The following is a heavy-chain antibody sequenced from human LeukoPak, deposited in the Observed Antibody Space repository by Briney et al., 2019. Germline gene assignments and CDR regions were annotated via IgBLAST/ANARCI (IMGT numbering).Heavy chain of an antibody. V-gene: IGHV3-23*01. CDR2: ISGSGGST. CDR3: AKGGGYSSREGFDY. CDR1: GFTFSNYA. J-gene: IGHJ4*02. Sequence: GGSPRLSCAASGFTFSNYAMNWVRQAPGKGLEWVSAISGSGGSTYYADSVKGRFTISRDNSKNTLYLQMNSLRAEDTAVYYCAKGGGYSSREGFDYWGQGTLVTVSS. D-gene: IGHD5-18*01.